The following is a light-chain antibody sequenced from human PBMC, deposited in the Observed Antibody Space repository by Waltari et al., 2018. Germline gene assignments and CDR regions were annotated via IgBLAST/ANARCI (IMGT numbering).Light chain of an antibody. Sequence: QLVLTQSPSASASLGASVKLTCTLSSGHTSNVIAWLQQQPGKGPRFLMKVNSDGSHSKGDEIPDRFSGSSSEADLYLSISSLQSEDDADYYCQTGGHGTWVFGGWTKVTVL. V-gene: IGLV4-69*01. J-gene: IGLJ3*02. CDR1: SGHTSNV. CDR2: VNSDGSH. CDR3: QTGGHGTWV.